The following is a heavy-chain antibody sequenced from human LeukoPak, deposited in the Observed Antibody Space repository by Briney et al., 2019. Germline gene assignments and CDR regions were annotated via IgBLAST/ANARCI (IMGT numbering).Heavy chain of an antibody. CDR2: ISASSRTK. D-gene: IGHD1-26*01. J-gene: IGHJ4*02. CDR3: AAQSSGSSTRAPDF. CDR1: GVTSSSLS. V-gene: IGHV3-48*04. Sequence: PGGSLRLSCEASGVTSSSLSLNWVRQPPGKGLEWLSYISASSRTKYYADSVKGRFIVSRDNAKNSLFLQMDSLRAEDTALYYCAAQSSGSSTRAPDFWGQGTLVTVSS.